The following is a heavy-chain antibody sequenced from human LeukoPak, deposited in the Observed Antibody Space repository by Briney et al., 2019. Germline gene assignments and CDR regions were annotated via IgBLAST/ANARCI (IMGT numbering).Heavy chain of an antibody. V-gene: IGHV4-59*12. Sequence: SETLSLTCFVSGGSISSYYWSWIRQPPGKGLEWIGYIYYSGSTNYNPSLKSRVTISLDTSNNQFSLKLSSVTAADTAVYYCARDGSVRRGYSYGYWFDPWGQGTLVTVSS. CDR1: GGSISSYY. J-gene: IGHJ5*02. CDR3: ARDGSVRRGYSYGYWFDP. D-gene: IGHD5-18*01. CDR2: IYYSGST.